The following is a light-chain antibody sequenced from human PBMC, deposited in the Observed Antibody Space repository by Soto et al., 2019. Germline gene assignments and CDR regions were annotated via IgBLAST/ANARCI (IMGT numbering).Light chain of an antibody. CDR2: GAS. CDR1: QSVSCNS. J-gene: IGKJ1*01. Sequence: EIVLTQSPGTLSLSPGDRATLSCRASQSVSCNSLAWYQQKPGQAPRLLIYGASIRATSIPDRFSGSGSGTDFTLTIRRLEPEDFAMYFCHHYGSSPRTFGQGTKVEIK. V-gene: IGKV3-20*01. CDR3: HHYGSSPRT.